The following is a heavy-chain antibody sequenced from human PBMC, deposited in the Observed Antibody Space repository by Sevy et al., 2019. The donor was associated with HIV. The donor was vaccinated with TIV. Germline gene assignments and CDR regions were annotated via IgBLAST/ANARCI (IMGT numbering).Heavy chain of an antibody. CDR3: ARGDYSDSRGDYNDAFDI. J-gene: IGHJ3*02. V-gene: IGHV3-7*04. Sequence: GGSLRLSCAASGFTFSNYWMSWVRQAPGKGLEWVGNIKPDGSEKYYVDSVKGRFTISRDNAKNSLYLQVNSLRGGDTAVYYCARGDYSDSRGDYNDAFDIWGQGTMVTVSS. CDR2: IKPDGSEK. CDR1: GFTFSNYW. D-gene: IGHD3-22*01.